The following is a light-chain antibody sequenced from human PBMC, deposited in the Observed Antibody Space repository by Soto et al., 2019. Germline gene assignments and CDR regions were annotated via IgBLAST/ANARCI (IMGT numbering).Light chain of an antibody. CDR3: QQYYSYPRT. J-gene: IGKJ1*01. Sequence: AIRMTQSPSSLSASTGDRFTITCRASQGISSYLAWYQQKPGKAPKLLIYAASTLQSGVPSRFSGSGSGTDFTLTISCLQSEDFAAYYCQQYYSYPRTFGHGTKVDIK. V-gene: IGKV1-8*01. CDR1: QGISSY. CDR2: AAS.